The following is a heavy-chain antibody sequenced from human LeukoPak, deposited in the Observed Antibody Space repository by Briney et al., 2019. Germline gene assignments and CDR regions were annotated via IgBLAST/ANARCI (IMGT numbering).Heavy chain of an antibody. J-gene: IGHJ6*03. Sequence: SETLSLTCTVSGGSISSYFCTWIRQPAGKGLEWIGRIHTSGSTNYNPSLKSRVTISIDTSKNQFSLKLSSVTAADTAVYYCARLLGDLTSLGDSYYYYYMDVWGKGTTVTVSS. CDR3: ARLLGDLTSLGDSYYYYYMDV. D-gene: IGHD4-17*01. CDR1: GGSISSYF. CDR2: IHTSGST. V-gene: IGHV4-4*07.